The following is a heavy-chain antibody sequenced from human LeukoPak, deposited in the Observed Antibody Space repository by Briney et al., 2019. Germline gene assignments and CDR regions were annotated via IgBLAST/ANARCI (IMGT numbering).Heavy chain of an antibody. J-gene: IGHJ4*02. CDR1: GFTFSSYA. CDR2: ISGSGGST. Sequence: PGGSLRLSCAASGFTFSSYAMSWVRQAPGKGLEWVSAISGSGGSTYYADSVKGRFTISRDNPKNTLYLQMNSLRAEDTAVYYCAKDERNWNYNLASQTYDWGQGTLVTVSS. V-gene: IGHV3-23*01. CDR3: AKDERNWNYNLASQTYD. D-gene: IGHD1-7*01.